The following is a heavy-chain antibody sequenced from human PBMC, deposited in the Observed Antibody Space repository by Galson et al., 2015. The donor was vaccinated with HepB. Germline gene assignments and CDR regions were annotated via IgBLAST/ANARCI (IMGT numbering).Heavy chain of an antibody. J-gene: IGHJ4*02. CDR3: VRQQLVRSVFDY. D-gene: IGHD6-13*01. Sequence: SLRLSCAASGFTVSSNYMSWVRQAPGKGLERVSVIYSGGSTYYADSVKGRFTISRDNSKNTLYLQMNSLRAEDTAVYYCVRQQLVRSVFDYWGQGTLVTVSS. V-gene: IGHV3-53*01. CDR2: IYSGGST. CDR1: GFTVSSNY.